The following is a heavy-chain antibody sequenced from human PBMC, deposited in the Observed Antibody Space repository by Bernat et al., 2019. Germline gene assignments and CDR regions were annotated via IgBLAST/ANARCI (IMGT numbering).Heavy chain of an antibody. D-gene: IGHD3-10*01. J-gene: IGHJ6*02. Sequence: EVQLVESGGGLVQPGGSLRLSCAASGFTVSSNYMSWVRQAPGKGLEWVSVIYSGGSTYYADSLKGRFTISRDNSKNTLYLQMNSLRAEDTAVYYCARDITELLWFGEGGYGMDVWGQGTTVTVSS. CDR2: IYSGGST. CDR1: GFTVSSNY. CDR3: ARDITELLWFGEGGYGMDV. V-gene: IGHV3-66*01.